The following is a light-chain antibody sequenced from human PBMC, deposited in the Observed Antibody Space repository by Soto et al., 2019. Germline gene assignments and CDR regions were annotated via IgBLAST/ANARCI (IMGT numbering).Light chain of an antibody. V-gene: IGLV1-40*01. CDR1: SSDIGAHYD. Sequence: QSVLTQPPSVSGAPGQRVTISCTGSSSDIGAHYDVHWYQQLPGTAPKLLIDGNNNRPSGVPDRFSGSKSGTSASLAITGLQAEDEADYYCQSYDSSLSGWVFGGGTKLTVL. J-gene: IGLJ3*02. CDR2: GNN. CDR3: QSYDSSLSGWV.